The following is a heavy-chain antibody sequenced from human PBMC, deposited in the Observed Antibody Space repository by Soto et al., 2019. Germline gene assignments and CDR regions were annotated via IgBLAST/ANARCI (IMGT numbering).Heavy chain of an antibody. CDR2: IYPGDSDT. V-gene: IGHV5-51*01. CDR1: GYSFTSYW. J-gene: IGHJ4*02. Sequence: GESLKISCKGSGYSFTSYWIGWVRQMPGKGLEWMGIIYPGDSDTRYSPSFQGQVTISADKSISTAYLQWSSLKASDTAMYYCARHGSFGYSDYDFPDYWGQGTLVTVSS. CDR3: ARHGSFGYSDYDFPDY. D-gene: IGHD5-12*01.